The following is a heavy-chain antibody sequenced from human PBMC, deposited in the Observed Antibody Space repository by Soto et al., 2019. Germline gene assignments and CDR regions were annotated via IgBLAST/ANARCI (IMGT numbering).Heavy chain of an antibody. CDR1: GGSISSYY. D-gene: IGHD3-10*01. V-gene: IGHV4-59*01. J-gene: IGHJ6*03. CDR3: ARRVITMVRGDYYYYMDV. CDR2: IYYSGST. Sequence: PSEPLSLTCTVSGGSISSYYCSWIRQPPGKGLEWIGYIYYSGSTNYNPSLKSRVTISVDTSKNQFSLKLSSVTAADTAVYYFARRVITMVRGDYYYYMDVWGKGTTVTVSS.